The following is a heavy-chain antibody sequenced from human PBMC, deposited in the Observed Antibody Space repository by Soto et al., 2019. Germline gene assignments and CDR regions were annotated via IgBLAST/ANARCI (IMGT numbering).Heavy chain of an antibody. Sequence: QPWGSLRLSCAASGFTVSSNYMTWVRQAPGKGLEWVSVIYSGGSTYYADSGKGRFTISRDNSKSTLYLQMNSLRAVDPAVYYCASDAPSLRVVGSLLERNAFEIWGQGPMVSVSS. CDR2: IYSGGST. CDR3: ASDAPSLRVVGSLLERNAFEI. D-gene: IGHD3-10*01. V-gene: IGHV3-66*01. CDR1: GFTVSSNY. J-gene: IGHJ3*02.